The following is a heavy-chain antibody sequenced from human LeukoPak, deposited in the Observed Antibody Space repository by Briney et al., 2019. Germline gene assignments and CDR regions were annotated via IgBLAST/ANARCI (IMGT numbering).Heavy chain of an antibody. Sequence: SETLSLTCTVSGDSINSDNYYWNWIRQHPGKGLEWIGYISYSGIPYYNPSLKSRVTISVDTSKNQSSLKLSSVTAADTAVHYCARGRRGGGCFDYWGQGTLVTVSS. CDR3: ARGRRGGGCFDY. CDR1: GDSINSDNYY. CDR2: ISYSGIP. J-gene: IGHJ4*02. D-gene: IGHD3-16*01. V-gene: IGHV4-31*03.